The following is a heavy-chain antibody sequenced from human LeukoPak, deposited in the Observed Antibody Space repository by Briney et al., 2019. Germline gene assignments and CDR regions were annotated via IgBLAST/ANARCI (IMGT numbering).Heavy chain of an antibody. D-gene: IGHD2-8*01. CDR2: IHYTGHT. V-gene: IGHV4-30-4*01. CDR1: GGSINSGDFY. CDR3: TRDDLGYCSNGISYTSDY. Sequence: SQTLSLTCAVSGGSINSGDFYWSWIRQPPGKGLEWIGYIHYTGHTFYNPSLKSRVTISVDTSENQFSLNLTSVTAADTAVYYCTRDDLGYCSNGISYTSDYWGQGTLATVSS. J-gene: IGHJ4*02.